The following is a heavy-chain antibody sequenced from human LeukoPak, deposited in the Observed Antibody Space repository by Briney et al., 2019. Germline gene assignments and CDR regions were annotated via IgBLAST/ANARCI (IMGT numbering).Heavy chain of an antibody. CDR2: MNPNSGNT. D-gene: IGHD6-13*01. Sequence: ASVKVSCKASGYTFTSYDINWVRQATGQGLEWMGWMNPNSGNTGYAQKFQGRVTMTRNTSISTAYMELSSLRSEDPAVYYCARGKSSSWYLPNPRHNWFDPWGQGTLVTVSS. CDR3: ARGKSSSWYLPNPRHNWFDP. J-gene: IGHJ5*02. CDR1: GYTFTSYD. V-gene: IGHV1-8*01.